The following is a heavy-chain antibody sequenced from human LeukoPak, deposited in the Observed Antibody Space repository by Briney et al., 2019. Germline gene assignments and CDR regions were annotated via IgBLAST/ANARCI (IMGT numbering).Heavy chain of an antibody. Sequence: GASVKVSCKASGYTFTSYGISWVRQAPGQGLEWMGWISAYNGNTNYAQKLQGRVTMTEDTSTDTAYMELSSLRSEDTAVYYCARGFDDYVWGSYSGAFDIWGQGTMVTVSS. V-gene: IGHV1-18*01. J-gene: IGHJ3*02. D-gene: IGHD3-16*01. CDR3: ARGFDDYVWGSYSGAFDI. CDR1: GYTFTSYG. CDR2: ISAYNGNT.